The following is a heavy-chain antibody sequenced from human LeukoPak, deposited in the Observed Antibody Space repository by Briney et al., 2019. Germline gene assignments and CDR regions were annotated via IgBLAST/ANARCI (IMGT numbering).Heavy chain of an antibody. Sequence: SVKVSCKASGGTFSSYAISWVRQAPGQGLEWMGGIIPIFGTANYAQKFQGRVTITADESTSTAYMELSSLRSEDTAVYYCARGLEMVTILYYYYYMDVWGKGTTVTVSS. CDR3: ARGLEMVTILYYYYYMDV. D-gene: IGHD5-24*01. J-gene: IGHJ6*03. CDR2: IIPIFGTA. V-gene: IGHV1-69*13. CDR1: GGTFSSYA.